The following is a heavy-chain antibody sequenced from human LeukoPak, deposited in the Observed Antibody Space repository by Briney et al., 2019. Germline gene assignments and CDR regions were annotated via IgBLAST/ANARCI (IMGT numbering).Heavy chain of an antibody. Sequence: ASVKVSCKASGYTFTGYYMHWVRQPPGQGLEWMGWINPNSGGTNYAQKFQGRVTMTRDTSISTAYMELSRLRSDDTAVYYCARGGTLAVAGTDYWGQGTLVTVSS. J-gene: IGHJ4*02. V-gene: IGHV1-2*02. CDR2: INPNSGGT. CDR3: ARGGTLAVAGTDY. D-gene: IGHD6-19*01. CDR1: GYTFTGYY.